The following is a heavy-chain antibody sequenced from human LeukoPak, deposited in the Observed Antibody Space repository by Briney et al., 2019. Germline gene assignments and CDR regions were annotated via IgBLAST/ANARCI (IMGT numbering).Heavy chain of an antibody. J-gene: IGHJ4*02. CDR1: GITLSNYG. Sequence: GGSLRLSCAVSGITLSNYGMSWVRQAPGKGLEWVSLISEDGDTYYGDSVKGRFTVSRDNSKNSLYLQMNSLRTEDTALYYCARVRTAMEIGAYWGQGTLVTVSS. CDR2: ISEDGDT. CDR3: ARVRTAMEIGAY. D-gene: IGHD5-18*01. V-gene: IGHV3-43*02.